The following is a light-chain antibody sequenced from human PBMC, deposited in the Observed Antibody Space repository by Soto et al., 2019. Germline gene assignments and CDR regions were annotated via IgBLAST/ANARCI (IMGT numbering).Light chain of an antibody. CDR1: SSDVGRYNY. J-gene: IGLJ3*02. CDR2: EVS. V-gene: IGLV2-14*01. Sequence: SALTQPASVSGSPGQSITISCTGTSSDVGRYNYVSWYQHHPGKAPKLMIYEVSNRPSGVSNRFSGSKSGNTASLTISGLQAEDETYYYCSSYASCSTLVFGGGTKLTVL. CDR3: SSYASCSTLV.